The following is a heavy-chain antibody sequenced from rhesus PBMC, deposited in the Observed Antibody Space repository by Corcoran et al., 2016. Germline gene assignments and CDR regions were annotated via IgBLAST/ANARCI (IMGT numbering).Heavy chain of an antibody. D-gene: IGHD6-31*01. CDR3: ARGEGWAAAGTDRFDV. V-gene: IGHV4-173*01. J-gene: IGHJ5-1*01. CDR2: ITGRVGST. Sequence: QLQLQESGPGLVKPSATLSLTCAVSGGSISSTYWSWIRQPPGKGLGWIGLITGRVGSTDYNPALKSRVNIATDTPKNQFAVNRSSVTAADTAVYYWARGEGWAAAGTDRFDVLCPGVLVTVSS. CDR1: GGSISSTY.